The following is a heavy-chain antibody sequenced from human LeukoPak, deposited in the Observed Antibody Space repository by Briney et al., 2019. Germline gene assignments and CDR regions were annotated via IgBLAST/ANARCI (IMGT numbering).Heavy chain of an antibody. V-gene: IGHV4-34*01. CDR2: INHSGST. J-gene: IGHJ4*02. CDR3: ARRKTYYYDSSGYQWFDY. D-gene: IGHD3-22*01. CDR1: GGSFSGYY. Sequence: PSETLSLTCAVYGGSFSGYYWSWIRQPPGKGLEWIGEINHSGSTNYNPSLKSRVTISVDTSKNQFSLKLSSVTAADTAVYYCARRKTYYYDSSGYQWFDYWGQGTLVTVSS.